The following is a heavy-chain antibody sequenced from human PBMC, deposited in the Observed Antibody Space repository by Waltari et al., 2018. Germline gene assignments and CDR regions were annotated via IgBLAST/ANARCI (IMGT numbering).Heavy chain of an antibody. V-gene: IGHV4-34*01. Sequence: QVQLQQWGAGLLKPSETLSLTCAVYGGSFSGYYWSWIRPPPGKGLEWIGEINHMGSTNDNPCRKSRVTISVDTAKNQFSLKLSSVTAADTAVYYCARAWISLILGATSAFDIWGQGTMVTVS. CDR1: GGSFSGYY. J-gene: IGHJ3*02. CDR2: INHMGST. D-gene: IGHD1-26*01. CDR3: ARAWISLILGATSAFDI.